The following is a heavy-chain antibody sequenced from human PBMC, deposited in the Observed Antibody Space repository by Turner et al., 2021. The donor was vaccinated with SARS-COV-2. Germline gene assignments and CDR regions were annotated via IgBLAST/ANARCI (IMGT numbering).Heavy chain of an antibody. CDR3: ARHSPELRGDYFDY. D-gene: IGHD1-26*01. CDR2: IYYSGST. Sequence: QLQLQESGPGLVKPSETLSLTCTVSGGSISSSSYYWGWIRQPPGKGLEWIGYIYYSGSTYYNPSLKSRVTISVDTSKNQCSLKLSSVTAADTAVYYCARHSPELRGDYFDYWGQGTLVTVSS. J-gene: IGHJ4*02. CDR1: GGSISSSSYY. V-gene: IGHV4-39*01.